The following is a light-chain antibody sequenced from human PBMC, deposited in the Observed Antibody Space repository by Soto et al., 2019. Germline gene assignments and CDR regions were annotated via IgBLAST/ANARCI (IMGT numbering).Light chain of an antibody. CDR3: QQYGSSPPIT. CDR1: QSVSSSY. CDR2: SAS. J-gene: IGKJ5*01. V-gene: IGKV3-20*01. Sequence: EIVLTQSPGTLSLSPGERATLSCRASQSVSSSYLAWYQQKPGQAPRLLIYSASSGATGFPDRFSGSGSGTDFTLTISRLEPEDFAVYYCQQYGSSPPITFGQGTRLEIK.